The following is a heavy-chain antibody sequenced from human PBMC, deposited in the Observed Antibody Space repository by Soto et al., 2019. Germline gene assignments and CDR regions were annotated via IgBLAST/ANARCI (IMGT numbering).Heavy chain of an antibody. CDR2: FDPEDGET. D-gene: IGHD3-22*01. Sequence: ASVKVSCKVSGYTLTELSMHWVRQAPGKGLEWMGGFDPEDGETIYAQKFQGRVTMTEDTSTDTAYMELSSLRSEDTAVYYCARATNYDSSGYHSYWFFDLWGRGTLVTVSS. V-gene: IGHV1-24*01. CDR1: GYTLTELS. CDR3: ARATNYDSSGYHSYWFFDL. J-gene: IGHJ2*01.